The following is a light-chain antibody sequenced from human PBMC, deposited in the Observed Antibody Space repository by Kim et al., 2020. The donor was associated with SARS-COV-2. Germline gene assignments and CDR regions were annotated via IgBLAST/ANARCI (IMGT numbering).Light chain of an antibody. CDR1: SSNVGSNI. CDR3: SAWDDSLNGWV. J-gene: IGLJ3*02. V-gene: IGLV1-44*01. CDR2: SNS. Sequence: QSVLTQPPSASGTPGQRVTISCSGSSSNVGSNIVNWYQHLPGTAPKLLIYSNSQRPSGVRDRFSGSKSGTSASLAISGLQSEDEADYYCSAWDDSLNGWVFGGGTQLTVL.